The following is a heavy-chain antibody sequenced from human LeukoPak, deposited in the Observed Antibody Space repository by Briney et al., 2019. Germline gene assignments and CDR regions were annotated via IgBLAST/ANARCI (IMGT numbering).Heavy chain of an antibody. CDR3: ARGCFGGDCYDAFDI. CDR1: GFTFSSYS. Sequence: GGSLRLSCAASGFTFSSYSMNWVRQAPGKGLEWVSYISSSSSTIYYADSVKGRFTISRDKAKNSLYLQMNSLRDEDTAVYYCARGCFGGDCYDAFDIWGQGTMVTVSS. D-gene: IGHD2-21*02. J-gene: IGHJ3*02. CDR2: ISSSSSTI. V-gene: IGHV3-48*02.